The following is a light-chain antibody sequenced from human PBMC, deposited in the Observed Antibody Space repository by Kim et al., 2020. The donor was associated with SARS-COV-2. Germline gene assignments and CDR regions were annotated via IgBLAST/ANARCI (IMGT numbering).Light chain of an antibody. V-gene: IGKV3-11*01. Sequence: LSPGESAPLSCRASQSVSDYVAWYQHKPGQAPRLLIYDASNRATGIPARFSGSGSGTDFTLTISSLEPEDFAVYYCQQRSNWPRTFGQGTKVDIK. CDR1: QSVSDY. CDR3: QQRSNWPRT. CDR2: DAS. J-gene: IGKJ1*01.